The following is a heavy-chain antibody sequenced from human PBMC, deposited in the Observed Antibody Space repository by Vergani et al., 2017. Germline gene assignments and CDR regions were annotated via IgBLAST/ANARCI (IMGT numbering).Heavy chain of an antibody. J-gene: IGHJ4*02. Sequence: QLQLQESGPGLVKPSETLSLTCTVSGGSISSSSYYWGWIRQPPGKGLEWIGSIYYSGNTYYNPSLKSRVTISVDTSKNQFSLKLSSVTAADTAVYYCAILVGYEMTTNRAIDYWGQGTLVTVSS. CDR2: IYYSGNT. D-gene: IGHD5-24*01. V-gene: IGHV4-39*01. CDR1: GGSISSSSYY. CDR3: AILVGYEMTTNRAIDY.